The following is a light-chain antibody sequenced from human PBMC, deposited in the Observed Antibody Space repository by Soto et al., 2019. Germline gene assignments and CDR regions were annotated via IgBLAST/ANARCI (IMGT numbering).Light chain of an antibody. J-gene: IGKJ2*01. V-gene: IGKV1-39*01. CDR2: AAS. CDR1: QSISSY. Sequence: DSQMTQSPSSLSASVGDRVTITCRASQSISSYLNWYQQKPEKAPKLLIYAASSLQSGVPSRFSGSGSGTDFTLTISSLQPEDFATYYCQQSYSTPYTFDQGTKLEIK. CDR3: QQSYSTPYT.